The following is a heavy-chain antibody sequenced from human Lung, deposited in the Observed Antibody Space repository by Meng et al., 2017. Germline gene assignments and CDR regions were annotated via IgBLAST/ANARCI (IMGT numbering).Heavy chain of an antibody. CDR1: GGSITSSTW. J-gene: IGHJ4*02. CDR3: ARFDISSSGRSDY. Sequence: QRHLQSSGPGLVTPSGTPSRTCAVSGGSITSSTWWSWVRQTPGKGLEWFGEIFHSGRTNYNPPLESRVTISVDKSKNQFSLKVYSVTAADTATYYCARFDISSSGRSDYWGQGILVTVSS. D-gene: IGHD1-26*01. V-gene: IGHV4-4*02. CDR2: IFHSGRT.